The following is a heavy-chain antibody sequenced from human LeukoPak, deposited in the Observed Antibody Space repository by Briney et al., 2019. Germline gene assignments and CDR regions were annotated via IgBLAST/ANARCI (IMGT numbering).Heavy chain of an antibody. Sequence: GGSPRLSCAASGFTFSGLWMGWVRQAPGKGLEWVANIKTDGSAKYYVDSVKGRFTISRDNAKNSLYLLMNSLRAEDTAVYYCARHGDYNFDYWGQGTLVTVSS. CDR3: ARHGDYNFDY. J-gene: IGHJ4*02. CDR1: GFTFSGLW. D-gene: IGHD4-17*01. CDR2: IKTDGSAK. V-gene: IGHV3-7*01.